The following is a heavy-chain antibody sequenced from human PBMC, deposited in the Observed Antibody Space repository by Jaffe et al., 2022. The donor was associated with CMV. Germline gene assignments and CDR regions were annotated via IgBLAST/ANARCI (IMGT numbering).Heavy chain of an antibody. CDR3: ARIWYYYDSSGYYDAFDI. CDR2: ISSSSSYI. Sequence: EVQLVESGGGLVKPGGSLRLSCAASGFTFSSYSMNWVRQAPGKGLEWVSSISSSSSYIYYADSVKGRFTISRDNAKNSLYLQMNSLRAEDTAVYYCARIWYYYDSSGYYDAFDIWGQGTMVTVSS. D-gene: IGHD3-22*01. J-gene: IGHJ3*02. V-gene: IGHV3-21*01. CDR1: GFTFSSYS.